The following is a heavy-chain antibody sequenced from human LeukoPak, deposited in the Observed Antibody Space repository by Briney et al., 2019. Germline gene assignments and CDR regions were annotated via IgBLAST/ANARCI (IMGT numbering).Heavy chain of an antibody. CDR1: GFTFSSYW. D-gene: IGHD3-10*01. CDR3: ARTYYPISYYFDY. V-gene: IGHV3-74*01. CDR2: INTDGSST. J-gene: IGHJ4*02. Sequence: GGSLRLSCAASGFTFSSYWMHWVRQAPGKGLVWVSRINTDGSSTSYADSVKGRFTISRDNAKNTLSLQMNSLRAEDTAVYYCARTYYPISYYFDYWGQGTLVTVSS.